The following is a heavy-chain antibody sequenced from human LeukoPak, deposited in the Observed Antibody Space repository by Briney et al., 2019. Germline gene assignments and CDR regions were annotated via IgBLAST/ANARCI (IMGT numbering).Heavy chain of an antibody. Sequence: SETLSLTCTVSGGSVSSGSYYWSWIRQPPGKGLEWIGYIYYSGSTYYNPSLKSRVTISVDTSKNQFSLKLSSVTAADTAVYYCASSPPTYYYDSSGYDSAFDIWGQGTMVTVSS. J-gene: IGHJ3*02. D-gene: IGHD3-22*01. CDR2: IYYSGST. CDR3: ASSPPTYYYDSSGYDSAFDI. V-gene: IGHV4-31*03. CDR1: GGSVSSGSYY.